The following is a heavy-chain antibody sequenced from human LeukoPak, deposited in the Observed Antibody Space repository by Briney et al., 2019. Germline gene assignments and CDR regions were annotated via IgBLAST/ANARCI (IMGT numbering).Heavy chain of an antibody. D-gene: IGHD2-15*01. CDR2: ISAYNGNT. Sequence: ASVKVSCKASGGTFISYAISWVRQAPGQGLEWMGWISAYNGNTNYAQKLQGRVTMTTDTSTSTAYMELRSLRSDDTAVYYCARDCSGGSCLLGYWGQGTLVTVSS. CDR3: ARDCSGGSCLLGY. J-gene: IGHJ4*02. V-gene: IGHV1-18*01. CDR1: GGTFISYA.